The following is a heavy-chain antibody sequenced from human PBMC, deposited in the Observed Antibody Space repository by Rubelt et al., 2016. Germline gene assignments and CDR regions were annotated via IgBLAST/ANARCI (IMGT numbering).Heavy chain of an antibody. CDR2: IHSGGTT. J-gene: IGHJ4*02. CDR1: GFTFSIFG. CDR3: AKDIVGLTRTFDS. D-gene: IGHD1-26*01. V-gene: IGHV3-23*03. Sequence: GGGLIQPGGSLRLSCAASGFTFSIFGMSWVRQAPGKGLEWVSVIHSGGTTSYADSVRGRFTTSRDNSKNTLYLQMNSLRAEDTATYFCAKDIVGLTRTFDSWGQGTLVLVSS.